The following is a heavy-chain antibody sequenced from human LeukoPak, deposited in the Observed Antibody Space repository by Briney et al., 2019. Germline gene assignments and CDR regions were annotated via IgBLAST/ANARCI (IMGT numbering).Heavy chain of an antibody. J-gene: IGHJ4*02. V-gene: IGHV3-23*01. CDR2: LFGNGAGI. CDR3: ANDREPDGRWNFDF. Sequence: GGSLRLSCAASGFTFSSSSMNWVRQAPGKGLEWLAGLFGNGAGISYADSVKGRFTISRDNSKNTLYLQMNSLRVDDTAVYYCANDREPDGRWNFDFWGQGTLVTVSS. D-gene: IGHD4-23*01. CDR1: GFTFSSSS.